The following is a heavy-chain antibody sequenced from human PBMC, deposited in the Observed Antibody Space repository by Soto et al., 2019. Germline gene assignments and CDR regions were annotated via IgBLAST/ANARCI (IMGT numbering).Heavy chain of an antibody. CDR1: GFSLNTSGGG. CDR3: ENSNGYEELSC. Sequence: SGPTMVNPTQTLTRSCTLSGFSLNTSGGGVAWIRQPPGKALEWFALTYWNDNHRYSPSLNSRPTITKDTPNNQVVLTMTNMDPLDTVIFLWENSNGYEELSCWGWGTVLPVSP. J-gene: IGHJ4*02. CDR2: TYWNDNH. D-gene: IGHD2-2*01. V-gene: IGHV2-5*01.